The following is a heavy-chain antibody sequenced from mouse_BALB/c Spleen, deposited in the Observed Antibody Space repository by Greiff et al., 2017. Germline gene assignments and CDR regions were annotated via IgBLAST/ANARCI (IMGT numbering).Heavy chain of an antibody. CDR2: IWGDGST. CDR3: ATKRGSIGTTVFAY. CDR1: GFSLTSYG. D-gene: IGHD2-14*01. J-gene: IGHJ3*01. V-gene: IGHV2-3*01. Sequence: VKLMESGPGLVAPSQSLSITCTVSGFSLTSYGVSWVRQPPGKGLEWLGVIWGDGSTNYHSALISRLSTSKDNSKSQVFLKLNSLQTDDPATYYCATKRGSIGTTVFAYWGQGTLVTVSA.